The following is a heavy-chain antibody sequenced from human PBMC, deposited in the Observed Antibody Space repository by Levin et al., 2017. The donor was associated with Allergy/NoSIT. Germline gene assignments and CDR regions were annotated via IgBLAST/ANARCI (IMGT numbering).Heavy chain of an antibody. CDR2: IRSTIYGGTT. D-gene: IGHD3/OR15-3a*01. CDR1: GFTFGDYA. Sequence: GGSLRLSCVGSGFTFGDYAMSWFRQPPGKGLEWLGFIRSTIYGGTTQYAASVKGRIFISRDDSRNIASLQLNSLKTEDTAVYFCTRDHVRTRDPESLELWGQGTLVTVSS. CDR3: TRDHVRTRDPESLEL. J-gene: IGHJ4*02. V-gene: IGHV3-49*03.